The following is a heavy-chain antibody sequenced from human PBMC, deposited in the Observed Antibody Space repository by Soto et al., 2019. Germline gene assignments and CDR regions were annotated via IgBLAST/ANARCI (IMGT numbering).Heavy chain of an antibody. CDR2: MNPNSGNT. CDR3: ARGITMVRGVMVDYMDV. D-gene: IGHD3-10*01. V-gene: IGHV1-8*01. J-gene: IGHJ6*03. CDR1: GYTFTSYD. Sequence: ASVTVSCKASGYTFTSYDINWVRQATGQGLEWMGWMNPNSGNTGYAQKFQGRVTMTRNTSISTAYMELSSLRSEDTAVYYCARGITMVRGVMVDYMDVWGKGTTVTVSS.